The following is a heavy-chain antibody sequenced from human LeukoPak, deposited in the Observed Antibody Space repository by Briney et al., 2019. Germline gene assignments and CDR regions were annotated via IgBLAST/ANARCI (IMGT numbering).Heavy chain of an antibody. D-gene: IGHD2-2*01. CDR2: ISPSGDYI. CDR3: ARQSVVRTTAAAGAFDI. V-gene: IGHV3-23*01. Sequence: GGSLRLSCAASRFTFSSYAMTWVRQAPGKRLEWVSSISPSGDYIYYADSVKGRFTFSRDNSMNTLYLQMNSLGAEDTAIYYCARQSVVRTTAAAGAFDIWGQGTMVTVSS. J-gene: IGHJ3*02. CDR1: RFTFSSYA.